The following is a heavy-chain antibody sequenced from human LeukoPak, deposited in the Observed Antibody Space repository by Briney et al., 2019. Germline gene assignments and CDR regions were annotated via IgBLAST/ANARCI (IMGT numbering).Heavy chain of an antibody. CDR1: GYSFTSYW. D-gene: IGHD4-17*01. CDR3: ARAYGDYVGRNWFDP. Sequence: GESLKISCKGSGYSFTSYWISWVRQMPGKGLEWMGRIDASDSYTNYSPSFQGHVTISADKSISTAYLQWSSLKASDTAMYYCARAYGDYVGRNWFDPWGQGTLVTVSS. CDR2: IDASDSYT. J-gene: IGHJ5*02. V-gene: IGHV5-10-1*01.